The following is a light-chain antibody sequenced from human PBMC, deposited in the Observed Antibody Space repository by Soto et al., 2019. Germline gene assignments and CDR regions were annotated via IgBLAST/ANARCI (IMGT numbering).Light chain of an antibody. CDR2: DVS. V-gene: IGLV2-14*01. J-gene: IGLJ1*01. CDR1: SSDVGGYNY. CDR3: SSYTSSTPYV. Sequence: QYALTQPASVSGSPGQSITISWTGTSSDVGGYNYVSWYQQHPGKAPKLMIYDVSNRPSGVSNRFSGSKSGNTASLTISGLQAEDEADYYCSSYTSSTPYVFGTGTKVTVL.